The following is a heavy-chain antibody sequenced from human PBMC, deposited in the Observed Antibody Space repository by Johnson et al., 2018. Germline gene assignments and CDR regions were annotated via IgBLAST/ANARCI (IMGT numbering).Heavy chain of an antibody. CDR3: AKGKYSATQHDVFDI. J-gene: IGHJ3*02. CDR1: GFLFSSYG. V-gene: IGHV3-30*18. Sequence: QVQLVESGGGVVQPGRSLRVSCAASGFLFSSYGMHWVRQAPGKGLEWLVLISYDGSNTYYADSVKGRFTISRDNSKNTVYLQMNSLRAEDTAVYYCAKGKYSATQHDVFDIWGQGTMVIVSS. D-gene: IGHD2-15*01. CDR2: ISYDGSNT.